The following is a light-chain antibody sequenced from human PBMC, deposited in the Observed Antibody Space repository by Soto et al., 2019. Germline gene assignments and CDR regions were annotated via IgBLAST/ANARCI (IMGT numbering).Light chain of an antibody. CDR2: WAS. J-gene: IGKJ4*01. V-gene: IGKV4-1*01. CDR1: QSVLYSSNSKNY. Sequence: DIVMTQSPDSLAVSLGERATINCKSSQSVLYSSNSKNYLAWYQQKPGQPPKLLIYWASTRESGVPDRFSGSGSGTDFTLTISSLQDEDVAVYYCQQYYSTPPVTFGGGTKVEIK. CDR3: QQYYSTPPVT.